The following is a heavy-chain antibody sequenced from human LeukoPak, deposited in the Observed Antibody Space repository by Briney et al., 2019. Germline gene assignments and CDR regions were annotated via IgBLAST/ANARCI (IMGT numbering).Heavy chain of an antibody. V-gene: IGHV4-39*01. CDR1: GGSISSSSYY. CDR3: ARHGDSSGYYEYYFDY. D-gene: IGHD3-22*01. Sequence: SETLSLTCTVSGGSISSSSYYWGWIRQPPGKGLEWIGSIYYSGSTYYNPSLKSRVTISVDTSKNQFSLKLSSVTAADTAVYYCARHGDSSGYYEYYFDYWGQGTLVTVSS. J-gene: IGHJ4*02. CDR2: IYYSGST.